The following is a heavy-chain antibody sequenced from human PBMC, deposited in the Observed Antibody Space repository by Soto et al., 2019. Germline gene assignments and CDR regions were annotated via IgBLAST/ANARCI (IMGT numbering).Heavy chain of an antibody. V-gene: IGHV3-48*02. CDR1: GFNFHTYA. Sequence: DVQLVESGGGLVKPGGALRLSCAASGFNFHTYAMTWVRQAPGKGLGWVSYISGSSETIFYAESVKGRFTISRGKAKNSLYLQLSSLRDEDTAVYYCATRYCRSDNCHFTHWCQETLVTVSS. CDR3: ATRYCRSDNCHFTH. D-gene: IGHD2-2*01. CDR2: ISGSSETI. J-gene: IGHJ4*02.